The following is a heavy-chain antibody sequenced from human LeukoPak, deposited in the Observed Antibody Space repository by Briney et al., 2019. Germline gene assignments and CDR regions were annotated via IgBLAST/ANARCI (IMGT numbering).Heavy chain of an antibody. CDR1: GFTFDYNA. CDR2: IRDSGEA. V-gene: IGHV3-66*03. CDR3: ARDRAANQDWVEFDP. Sequence: PGGSLRLSCAASGFTFDYNAMSWVRQAPGKGLEWVGLIRDSGEAFYADFARGRFAISRDESENTLYLQMNSLRVEDTAVYFCARDRAANQDWVEFDPWGQGTPVIVSS. J-gene: IGHJ5*02. D-gene: IGHD3/OR15-3a*01.